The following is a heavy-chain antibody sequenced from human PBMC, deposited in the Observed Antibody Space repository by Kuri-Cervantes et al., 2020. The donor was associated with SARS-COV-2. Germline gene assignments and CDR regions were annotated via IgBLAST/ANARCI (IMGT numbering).Heavy chain of an antibody. CDR3: AGDGAFTIFGVVIIGDY. D-gene: IGHD3-3*01. J-gene: IGHJ4*02. CDR2: IWYGGSNK. Sequence: GGSLRLSCAASGFTFSSYGMHWVRQAPGKGLEWVAVIWYGGSNKYYADSVKGRFTISRDNSKNTLYLQMNSLRAEDTAVYYCAGDGAFTIFGVVIIGDYWGQGTLVTVSS. CDR1: GFTFSSYG. V-gene: IGHV3-33*08.